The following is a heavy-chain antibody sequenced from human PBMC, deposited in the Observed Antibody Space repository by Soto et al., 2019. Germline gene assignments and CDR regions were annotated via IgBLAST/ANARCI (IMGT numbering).Heavy chain of an antibody. J-gene: IGHJ6*03. Sequence: QLQLQESGSGLLKPSETLSLTCAVSGGSISDSSYYWGWIRQPPGKGLEWIGSIFHNGSTYCNPSLKSRVTISVDTSKNTFSRKVTSVTAADTAVYYCARRGVTLTVSHYYYLMDVWGKGTTVTVSS. CDR1: GGSISDSSYY. V-gene: IGHV4-39*01. CDR3: ARRGVTLTVSHYYYLMDV. CDR2: IFHNGST. D-gene: IGHD2-21*02.